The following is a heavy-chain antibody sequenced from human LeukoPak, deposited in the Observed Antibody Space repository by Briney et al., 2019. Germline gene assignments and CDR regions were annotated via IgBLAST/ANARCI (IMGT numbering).Heavy chain of an antibody. CDR1: GFTVSSNY. Sequence: GGSLRLSCAASGFTVSSNYMSWVRQAPGKGLEWVSVIYSGGSTYYADSVKGRFTISRDNSKNTLYLQMNSLRAEDTAVYYCARDGVVPYYFDYWGQGTPVTVSS. CDR3: ARDGVVPYYFDY. D-gene: IGHD3-3*01. J-gene: IGHJ4*02. CDR2: IYSGGST. V-gene: IGHV3-66*01.